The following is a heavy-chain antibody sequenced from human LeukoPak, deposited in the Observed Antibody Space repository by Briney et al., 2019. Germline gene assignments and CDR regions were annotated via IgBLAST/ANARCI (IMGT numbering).Heavy chain of an antibody. Sequence: ASVKVSCKSSVYTFTGYDMHWVRQAPAQGLEWMGWINPNSGGTNYAQRFPGRVTMTRDTSPSTASMELSGLRSDDTAVYYCARGGSFSPYGMDVWGQGTPVTVS. V-gene: IGHV1-2*02. CDR2: INPNSGGT. J-gene: IGHJ6*02. CDR3: ARGGSFSPYGMDV. CDR1: VYTFTGYD. D-gene: IGHD6-13*01.